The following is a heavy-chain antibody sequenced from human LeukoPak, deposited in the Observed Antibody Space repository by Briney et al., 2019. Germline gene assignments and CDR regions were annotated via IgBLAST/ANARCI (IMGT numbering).Heavy chain of an antibody. V-gene: IGHV3-43D*04. D-gene: IGHD4-23*01. CDR3: AKSATVVTAPRYYYMAV. Sequence: GGXXRLSCAASGFTFDDYGMQWVRQAPGKGLEGVSLISGDGGSRYYADSVKGRFTISRDKSKKSVYVQMNSLREEDTGVYYCAKSATVVTAPRYYYMAVSGKGTTVTVSS. CDR1: GFTFDDYG. CDR2: ISGDGGSR. J-gene: IGHJ6*03.